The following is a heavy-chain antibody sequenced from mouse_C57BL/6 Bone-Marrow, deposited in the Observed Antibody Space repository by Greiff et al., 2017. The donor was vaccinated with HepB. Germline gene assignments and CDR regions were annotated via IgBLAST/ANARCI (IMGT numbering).Heavy chain of an antibody. CDR2: INPSTGGT. Sequence: EVQLQQSGPELVKPGASVKISCKASGYSFTGYYMNWVKQSPEKSLEWIGEINPSTGGTTYNQKFKAKATLTVDKSSSTAYMQLKSLTSEDSAVYYCAREDFPDGGWYFDVWGTGTTVTVSS. J-gene: IGHJ1*03. CDR3: AREDFPDGGWYFDV. CDR1: GYSFTGYY. V-gene: IGHV1-42*01.